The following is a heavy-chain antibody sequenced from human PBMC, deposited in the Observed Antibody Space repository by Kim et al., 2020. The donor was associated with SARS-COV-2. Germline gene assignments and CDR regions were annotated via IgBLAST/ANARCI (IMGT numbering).Heavy chain of an antibody. CDR3: AKGRGYYYDSSGYPSPLRN. V-gene: IGHV3-30*02. D-gene: IGHD3-22*01. J-gene: IGHJ4*02. Sequence: GRFTISRDNAKKPLYLQMNSLRAEDTAVYYCAKGRGYYYDSSGYPSPLRNWGQGTLVTVSS.